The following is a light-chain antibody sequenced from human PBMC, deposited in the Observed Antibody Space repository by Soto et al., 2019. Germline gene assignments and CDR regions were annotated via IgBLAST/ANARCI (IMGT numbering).Light chain of an antibody. V-gene: IGLV2-23*01. Sequence: QSALTQPASVSGSPGQSITISCTGTSSYVGSYDLVSWYQQHPGKAPKLMIYEGSKRPSGVSNRFSGSRSGNTASLTISGLQTEDEANYYCSSYAGNNWVFGGGTKLTVL. CDR2: EGS. CDR3: SSYAGNNWV. CDR1: SSYVGSYDL. J-gene: IGLJ3*02.